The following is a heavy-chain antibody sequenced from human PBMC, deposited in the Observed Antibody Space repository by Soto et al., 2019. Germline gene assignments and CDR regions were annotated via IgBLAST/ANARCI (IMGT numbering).Heavy chain of an antibody. CDR1: GYTFTSYD. J-gene: IGHJ6*02. CDR3: ARGGYYDSSGARNYHYYGMDV. CDR2: INPSGGST. Sequence: ASVKVSCKASGYTFTSYDMHWVRQAPGQGLEWMGIINPSGGSTSYAQRLQGRVTMTTDTSTRTAYMDIRGLRSDDTAIYYCARGGYYDSSGARNYHYYGMDVWGQGTTVTVSS. D-gene: IGHD3-22*01. V-gene: IGHV1-46*01.